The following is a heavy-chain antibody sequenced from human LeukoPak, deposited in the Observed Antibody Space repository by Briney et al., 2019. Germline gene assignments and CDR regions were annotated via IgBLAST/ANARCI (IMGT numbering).Heavy chain of an antibody. V-gene: IGHV3-49*04. J-gene: IGHJ4*02. CDR1: GFTFGDYA. CDR2: IRSKAYGGTT. D-gene: IGHD2-21*02. CDR3: TRDREGDLYFDY. Sequence: PGGSLRLSCTASGFTFGDYAMSWVRQAPGKGLVWVGFIRSKAYGGTTEYAASVKGRFTISRDDSKSIAYLQMNSLKTEDTAVYYCTRDREGDLYFDYWGQGTLVTVSS.